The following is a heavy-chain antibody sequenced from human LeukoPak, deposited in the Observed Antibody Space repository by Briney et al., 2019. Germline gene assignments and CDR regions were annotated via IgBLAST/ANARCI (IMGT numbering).Heavy chain of an antibody. Sequence: SETLSLTXGVSGYSISSGYYWGWIRQPSGKGLELIGSIYHSGSTNYNPSLKRRVTISVDTSKNQFSLKLSSVTAADTAVYYCASVRSGHYTFWDYWGQGTLVTVSS. CDR2: IYHSGST. V-gene: IGHV4-38-2*01. CDR1: GYSISSGYY. J-gene: IGHJ4*02. D-gene: IGHD3-3*01. CDR3: ASVRSGHYTFWDY.